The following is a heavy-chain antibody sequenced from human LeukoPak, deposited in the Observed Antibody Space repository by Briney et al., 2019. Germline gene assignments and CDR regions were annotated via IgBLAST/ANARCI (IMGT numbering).Heavy chain of an antibody. Sequence: SETLSLTCTVSGGSVSGGSYYWSWIRQPPGKGLEWIGYFYYTGSTNYNPSLKSRVAISVDTSKNQFSLRLSSVTAADTAVYYCASGQFLVSNDYWGQGILVTVSS. J-gene: IGHJ4*02. CDR2: FYYTGST. CDR1: GGSVSGGSYY. CDR3: ASGQFLVSNDY. D-gene: IGHD5/OR15-5a*01. V-gene: IGHV4-61*01.